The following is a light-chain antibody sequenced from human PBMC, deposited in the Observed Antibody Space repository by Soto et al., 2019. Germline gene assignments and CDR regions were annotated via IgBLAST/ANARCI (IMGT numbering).Light chain of an antibody. J-gene: IGKJ5*01. Sequence: EVVLTQSPVTLSLSPGERATLSCRASQSFRGLLAWYQQKPGQAPRLLLYDAYNRATGIPPRFSGSGSGTDFTLTISGLEPEDSAVYYCQQRHMWPITFGQGTRLEIK. CDR1: QSFRGL. V-gene: IGKV3-11*01. CDR2: DAY. CDR3: QQRHMWPIT.